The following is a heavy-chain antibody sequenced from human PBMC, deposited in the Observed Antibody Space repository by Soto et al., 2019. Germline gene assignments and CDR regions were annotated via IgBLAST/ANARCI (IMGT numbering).Heavy chain of an antibody. Sequence: GASVKVSCKASGYTFTIYYMHWVRQAPGQGLEWMGIINPSGGSTSYAQKFQGRVTMTRDTSTSTVYMELSSLRSEDTAVYYCAVVVPAAMMVPYFQHWGQGTLVTVSS. V-gene: IGHV1-46*03. CDR1: GYTFTIYY. CDR3: AVVVPAAMMVPYFQH. J-gene: IGHJ1*01. CDR2: INPSGGST. D-gene: IGHD2-2*01.